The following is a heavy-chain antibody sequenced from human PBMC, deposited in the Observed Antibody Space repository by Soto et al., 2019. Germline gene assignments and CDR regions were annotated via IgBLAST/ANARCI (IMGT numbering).Heavy chain of an antibody. V-gene: IGHV1-46*01. CDR2: INPSGGST. CDR1: GYTFTSYY. CDR3: ARGTATSSEAY. J-gene: IGHJ4*02. Sequence: QVQLVQSGAEVKKPGASVKVSCKASGYTFTSYYIHWVRQAPGQGFEWMRVINPSGGSTTYAEKFQGRVTMTRDTSTSTVYMDLSSLRSEDTAVYYCARGTATSSEAYWGQGTLVTVSS. D-gene: IGHD1-1*01.